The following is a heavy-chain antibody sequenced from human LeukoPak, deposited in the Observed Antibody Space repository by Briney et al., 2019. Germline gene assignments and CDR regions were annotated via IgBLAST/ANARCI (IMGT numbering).Heavy chain of an antibody. CDR2: IEPDGIER. Sequence: QPGGSLRLSCAASGFTLSNYWMSWVRQAPGKGLEWVANIEPDGIERNYVVSVKGRFTISRDDAKNSLYLQMNSLRAEDTAVYYCAKDRGAYDYVWGSYLSYWGQGTLVTVSS. J-gene: IGHJ4*02. D-gene: IGHD3-16*02. CDR1: GFTLSNYW. CDR3: AKDRGAYDYVWGSYLSY. V-gene: IGHV3-7*01.